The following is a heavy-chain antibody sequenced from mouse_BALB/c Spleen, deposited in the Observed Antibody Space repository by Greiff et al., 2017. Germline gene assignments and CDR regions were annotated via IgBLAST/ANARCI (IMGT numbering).Heavy chain of an antibody. CDR3: ARSPITTVGYWYFDV. CDR1: GDSITSGY. J-gene: IGHJ1*01. CDR2: ISYSGST. Sequence: EVKLVESGPSLVKPSQTLSLTCSVTGDSITSGYWNWIRKFPGNKLEYMGYISYSGSTYYNPSLKSRISITRDTSKNQYYLQLNSVTTEDTATYYCARSPITTVGYWYFDVWGAGTTVTVSS. V-gene: IGHV3-8*02. D-gene: IGHD1-1*01.